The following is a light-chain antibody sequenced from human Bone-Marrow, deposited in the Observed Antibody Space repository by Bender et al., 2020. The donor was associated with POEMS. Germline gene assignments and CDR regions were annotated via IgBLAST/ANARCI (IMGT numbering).Light chain of an antibody. J-gene: IGLJ1*01. Sequence: QSVLTQPPSVSGAPGQRVTISCTGSSSNTGSGYDINWYQHLPGTAPKLLIYGYNNRPSGVPDRFSGSKSGTSASLTISGLQAEDEADYYCNSFTSSRPYVFGTGTKVTVL. CDR3: NSFTSSRPYV. CDR2: GYN. V-gene: IGLV1-40*01. CDR1: SSNTGSGYD.